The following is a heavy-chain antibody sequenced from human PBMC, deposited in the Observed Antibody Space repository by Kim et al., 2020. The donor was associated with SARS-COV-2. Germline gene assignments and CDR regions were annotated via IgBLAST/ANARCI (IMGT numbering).Heavy chain of an antibody. CDR3: ARDGGIAADGNWFDP. CDR1: GFTFSSYG. Sequence: GGSLRLSCAASGFTFSSYGMHWVRQAPGKGLEWVAVIWYDGSNKYYADSVKGRFTISRDNSKNTLYLQMNSLRAEDTAVYYCARDGGIAADGNWFDPWGQGTLVTVSS. D-gene: IGHD6-13*01. V-gene: IGHV3-33*08. CDR2: IWYDGSNK. J-gene: IGHJ5*02.